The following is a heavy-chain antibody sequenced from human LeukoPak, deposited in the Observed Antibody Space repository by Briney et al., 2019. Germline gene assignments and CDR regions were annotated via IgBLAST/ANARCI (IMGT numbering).Heavy chain of an antibody. CDR3: VKDIGLRNHDTSGHDY. CDR1: GFTFDDYT. J-gene: IGHJ4*02. V-gene: IGHV3-43*01. Sequence: GGSLRLSCAASGFTFDDYTMHWVRQAPGKGLEWVSLITWDGGSTHYADSVRGRFTISRDNSKNSLYLQMNSLRTEDTALYYCVKDIGLRNHDTSGHDYWGQGTLVTVSS. D-gene: IGHD3-22*01. CDR2: ITWDGGST.